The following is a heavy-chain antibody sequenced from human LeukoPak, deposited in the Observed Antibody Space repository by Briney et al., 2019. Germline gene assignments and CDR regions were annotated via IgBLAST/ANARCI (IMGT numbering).Heavy chain of an antibody. V-gene: IGHV3-11*06. CDR3: ARVNPTSSGFYAY. Sequence: PGGSLRLSCAASGFTVSSNYMSWVRQAPGEGLEWVPYISGSSTNTNYADSVKGRFTISRDNAKNSLYLQMNSLRTEDTAVYYCARVNPTSSGFYAYWGQGTLVTVSS. J-gene: IGHJ4*02. CDR1: GFTVSSNY. D-gene: IGHD3-22*01. CDR2: ISGSSTNT.